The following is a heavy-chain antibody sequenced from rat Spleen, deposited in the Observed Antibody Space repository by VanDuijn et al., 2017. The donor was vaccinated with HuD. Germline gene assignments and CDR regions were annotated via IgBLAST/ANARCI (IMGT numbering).Heavy chain of an antibody. CDR2: ISPSGGSS. J-gene: IGHJ1*01. CDR3: ARAGYLRDWYFDF. V-gene: IGHV5-25*01. D-gene: IGHD2-2*01. Sequence: EVHLAVSGGGLVQPGRSLKLSCAASGFTFSDYYMAWVRQAPKKGLEWVASISPSGGSSYYRESVKGRFTISRDNTKNTLYLQMDNLRSEDTATYYCARAGYLRDWYFDFWGPGTMVTVSS. CDR1: GFTFSDYY.